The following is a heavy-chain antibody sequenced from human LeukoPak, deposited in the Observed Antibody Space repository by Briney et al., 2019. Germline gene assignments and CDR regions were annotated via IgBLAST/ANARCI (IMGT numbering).Heavy chain of an antibody. D-gene: IGHD6-13*01. CDR1: GGSIISYY. CDR3: TRSLPGAVGAADF. Sequence: ETLSLTCTVSGGSIISYYWSWIRQTPGKGLEWIAYIHSSGSTNYNPSLKSRVTISVDTSQNHFSLKVTSMTAADTGVYYCTRSLPGAVGAADFWGQGTLVTVSS. V-gene: IGHV4-59*01. CDR2: IHSSGST. J-gene: IGHJ4*02.